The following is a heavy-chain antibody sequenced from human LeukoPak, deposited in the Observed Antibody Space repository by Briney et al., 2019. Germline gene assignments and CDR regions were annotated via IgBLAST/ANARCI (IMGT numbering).Heavy chain of an antibody. CDR3: ARSFYSSGWYPDVQHNWFDP. V-gene: IGHV3-21*01. D-gene: IGHD6-19*01. CDR2: ISSSSSYI. Sequence: PGGSLRLSCAASGFTFSSYSMNWVRQAPGKGLEWVSSISSSSSYIYYADSVKGRFTISRDNAKNSLYLQMNSLRAEDTAVYYCARSFYSSGWYPDVQHNWFDPWGQGTLVTVSS. J-gene: IGHJ5*02. CDR1: GFTFSSYS.